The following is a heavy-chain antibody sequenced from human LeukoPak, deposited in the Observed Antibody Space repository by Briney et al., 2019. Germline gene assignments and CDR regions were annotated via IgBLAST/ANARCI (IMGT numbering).Heavy chain of an antibody. CDR1: GFTFSSYW. Sequence: PGGSLRLSCAASGFTFSSYWMSWVRQAPGKGLEWVANIKQDGSEKYYVDSVKGRFTIPRDNAKNSLYLQMNSLRAEDTAVYYCARDSGGGSYYFSLDPWGQGTLVTVSS. D-gene: IGHD1-26*01. J-gene: IGHJ5*02. V-gene: IGHV3-7*01. CDR2: IKQDGSEK. CDR3: ARDSGGGSYYFSLDP.